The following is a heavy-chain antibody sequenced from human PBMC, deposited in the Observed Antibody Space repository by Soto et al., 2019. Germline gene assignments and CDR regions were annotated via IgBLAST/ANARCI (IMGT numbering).Heavy chain of an antibody. CDR3: ARELGVGANNDAFDI. J-gene: IGHJ3*02. D-gene: IGHD1-26*01. V-gene: IGHV1-2*02. CDR2: INPNSGGT. CDR1: GDTFTGYY. Sequence: ASVKVSCKASGDTFTGYYMHWVRQAPGQGLEWMGWINPNSGGTNYAQKFQGRVTMTRDTSISTAYMELSRLRSDDTAVYYCARELGVGANNDAFDIWGQGTIVTVSS.